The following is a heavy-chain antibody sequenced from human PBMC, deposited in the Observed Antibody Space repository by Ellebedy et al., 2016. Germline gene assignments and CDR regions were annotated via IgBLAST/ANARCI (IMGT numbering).Heavy chain of an antibody. J-gene: IGHJ4*02. D-gene: IGHD2-2*01. CDR1: GFTFDDYT. Sequence: GGSLRLSXAASGFTFDDYTMHWVRQAPGKGLEWVSLISWDGGSTYYADSVKGRFTISRDNSKNSLYLQMNSLRTEDTALYYCAKDGPAKYCSSTSCAMDYWGQGTLVTVSS. CDR3: AKDGPAKYCSSTSCAMDY. CDR2: ISWDGGST. V-gene: IGHV3-43*01.